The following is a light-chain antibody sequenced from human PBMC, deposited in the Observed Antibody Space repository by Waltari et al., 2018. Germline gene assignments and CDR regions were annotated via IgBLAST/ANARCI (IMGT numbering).Light chain of an antibody. J-gene: IGLJ2*01. CDR1: SSNFGAGFD. CDR2: GTS. CDR3: QSYDNILSASI. Sequence: QSVLTQPPSVSGDPGQRVTIPCTGSSSNFGAGFDVHWYQQLPGPAPKLRIYGTSNRPSGVPDRFSGSKSGTSASLAITGLQAEDEADYYCQSYDNILSASIFGGGTKLTVL. V-gene: IGLV1-40*01.